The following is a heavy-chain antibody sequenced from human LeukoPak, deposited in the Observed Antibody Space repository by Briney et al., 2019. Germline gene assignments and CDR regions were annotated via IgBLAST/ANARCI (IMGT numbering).Heavy chain of an antibody. CDR1: GGSFSGYY. D-gene: IGHD3-3*01. CDR2: INHSGST. J-gene: IGHJ4*02. Sequence: PSETLSLTCAVYGGSFSGYYWSWIRQPPGKGLEWIGEINHSGSTNYNPSLKSRVTISVDTSKNQFSLKLSSVTAADTAVYYCARGNRITIFGVVIRFPFDYWGQGTLVTVSS. CDR3: ARGNRITIFGVVIRFPFDY. V-gene: IGHV4-34*01.